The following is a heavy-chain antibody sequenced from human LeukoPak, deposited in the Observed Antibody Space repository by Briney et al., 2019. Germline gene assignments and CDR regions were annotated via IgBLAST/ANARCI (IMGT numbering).Heavy chain of an antibody. D-gene: IGHD3-22*01. J-gene: IGHJ3*02. CDR3: ARDQDYYDSSGLDAFDI. CDR2: ISSSSSYI. Sequence: GGSLRLSSAASGFTFSSYSMNWVRRAPGKGLEWDSCISSSSSYIYYADSVKGRFTISRDNAKNSLYLQMNSLRAEDTAVYYCARDQDYYDSSGLDAFDIWGQGTMVTVSS. CDR1: GFTFSSYS. V-gene: IGHV3-21*01.